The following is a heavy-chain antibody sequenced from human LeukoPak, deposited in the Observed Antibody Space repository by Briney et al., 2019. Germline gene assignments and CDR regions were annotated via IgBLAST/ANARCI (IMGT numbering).Heavy chain of an antibody. CDR2: ISGSGGST. V-gene: IGHV3-23*01. Sequence: GGSLRLSCAASGFTFSSYAMSWVRQAPGKGLEWVSAISGSGGSTYYADSVKGRFTISRGNSKNTLYLQMTSLRAEDTAVYYCAKSRRAVRYYYYYGMDVWGQGTTVTVSS. CDR3: AKSRRAVRYYYYYGMDV. J-gene: IGHJ6*02. D-gene: IGHD4-17*01. CDR1: GFTFSSYA.